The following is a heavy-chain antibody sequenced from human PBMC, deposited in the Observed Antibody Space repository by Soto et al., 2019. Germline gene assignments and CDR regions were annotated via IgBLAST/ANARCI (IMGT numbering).Heavy chain of an antibody. J-gene: IGHJ4*02. CDR3: ASRFCSVAACYRAGYRVFDY. CDR1: GYPFSRYW. CDR2: INEDGSET. D-gene: IGHD2-15*01. V-gene: IGHV3-7*01. Sequence: EVQLVESGGGLVQPGGSLRLSCAASGYPFSRYWLTWVCQAPGKGLEWVANINEDGSETYYLDSVRGRFTTSRDNAENSLFLQMNSLRAEDTAVYYCASRFCSVAACYRAGYRVFDYWGPGTVVTVSS.